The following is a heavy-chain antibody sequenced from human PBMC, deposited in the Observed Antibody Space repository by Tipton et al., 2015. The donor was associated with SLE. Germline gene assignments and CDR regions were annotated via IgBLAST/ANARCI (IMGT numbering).Heavy chain of an antibody. CDR3: YYYDSSGYANWFDP. Sequence: TLSLTCTVSGGSISSSRYYWGWIRQPPGKGLEWIGRIYYSGSTYYNPSLKSRVTISVDTSKTQFSLKLSYVTGADTAVYYCYYYDSSGYANWFDPWGQGTLVTVSS. CDR2: IYYSGST. D-gene: IGHD3-22*01. V-gene: IGHV4-39*07. J-gene: IGHJ5*02. CDR1: GGSISSSRYY.